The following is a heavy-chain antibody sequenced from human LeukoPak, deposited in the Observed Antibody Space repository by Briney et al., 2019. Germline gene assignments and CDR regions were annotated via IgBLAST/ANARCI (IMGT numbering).Heavy chain of an antibody. CDR3: AKGGSAAAKGKYYFDY. CDR2: ISGSGGST. J-gene: IGHJ4*02. Sequence: RGSLRLSCAASGFTFSDYYMSWTRQAPEKGLEWVSAISGSGGSTYYTDSVKGRFTISRDSSKNTLYLQMNSLRADDTAVYYCAKGGSAAAKGKYYFDYWGPGTLVTVSS. D-gene: IGHD6-13*01. V-gene: IGHV3-23*01. CDR1: GFTFSDYY.